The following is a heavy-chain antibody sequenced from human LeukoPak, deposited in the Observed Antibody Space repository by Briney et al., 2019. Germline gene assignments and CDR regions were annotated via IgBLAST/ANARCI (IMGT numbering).Heavy chain of an antibody. CDR2: FYHSGSP. V-gene: IGHV4-59*01. D-gene: IGHD3-16*01. J-gene: IGHJ6*03. CDR1: GDSISSYY. CDR3: ARMGPRFYYYYMDV. Sequence: SETLSLTCTVSGDSISSYYWSWIRQSPGKGLDWIGNFYHSGSPNYNPSLKSRVTISVDTSKNQFSLKLNSVTAADTAVYYCARMGPRFYYYYMDVWGKGTTVTVSS.